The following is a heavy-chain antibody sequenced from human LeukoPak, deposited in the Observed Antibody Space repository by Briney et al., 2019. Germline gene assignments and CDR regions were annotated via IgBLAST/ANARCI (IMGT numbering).Heavy chain of an antibody. CDR2: IYYSGST. J-gene: IGHJ6*03. CDR1: GGSISSGGYS. V-gene: IGHV4-30-4*07. CDR3: ARGCPAYYYYYYYMDV. D-gene: IGHD2-15*01. Sequence: PSETLSLTCAVSGGSISSGGYSWSWIRQPPGKGLEWIGYIYYSGSTNYNPSLKSRVTISVDTSKNQFSLKLSSVTAADTAVYYCARGCPAYYYYYYYMDVWGKGTTVTVSS.